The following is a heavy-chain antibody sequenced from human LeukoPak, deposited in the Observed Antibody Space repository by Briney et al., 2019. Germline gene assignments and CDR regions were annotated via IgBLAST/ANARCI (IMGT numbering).Heavy chain of an antibody. J-gene: IGHJ4*02. D-gene: IGHD6-19*01. CDR2: IWYDEITK. CDR3: AKVPVAVAGGDFDY. CDR1: GFTFRSYG. V-gene: IGHV3-30*02. Sequence: GGALRLSCVASGFTFRSYGIHWVRQAPGKGLEWLAFIWYDEITKNYADSVKGRFTISRDNPKNTLYLQMNSLRAEDTAVYYCAKVPVAVAGGDFDYWGQGTLVTVSS.